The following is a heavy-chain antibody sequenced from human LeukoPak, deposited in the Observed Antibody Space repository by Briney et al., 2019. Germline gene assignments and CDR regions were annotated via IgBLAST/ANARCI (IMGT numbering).Heavy chain of an antibody. CDR2: IRSKAYGGTT. CDR3: TREVRQWLVPYYFDY. J-gene: IGHJ4*02. Sequence: GGSLRLSCTVSGFTFGDYAMSWVRQAPGKGLEWVGFIRSKAYGGTTEYAASVKGRLTISRDDSKSIAYLQMNSLKTEDTAVYYCTREVRQWLVPYYFDYWGQGTLVTVSS. V-gene: IGHV3-49*04. CDR1: GFTFGDYA. D-gene: IGHD6-19*01.